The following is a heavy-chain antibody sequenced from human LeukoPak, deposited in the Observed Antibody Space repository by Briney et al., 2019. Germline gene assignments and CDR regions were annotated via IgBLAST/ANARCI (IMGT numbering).Heavy chain of an antibody. V-gene: IGHV3-33*06. Sequence: PGGSLRLSCAASGFTFSSYGMHWVRQAPGKGLEWVAVIWYDGSNKYYADSVKGRCTISRDNSKNMLYLQMNSLRAEDTAVYYCAKNEPDYGDYGWDYYYYGMDVWGQGTTVTVSS. CDR1: GFTFSSYG. CDR2: IWYDGSNK. J-gene: IGHJ6*02. D-gene: IGHD4-17*01. CDR3: AKNEPDYGDYGWDYYYYGMDV.